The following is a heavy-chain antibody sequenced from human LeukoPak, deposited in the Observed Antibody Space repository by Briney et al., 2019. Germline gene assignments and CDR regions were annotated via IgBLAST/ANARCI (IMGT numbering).Heavy chain of an antibody. CDR1: GDRLTNNW. J-gene: IGHJ4*02. D-gene: IGHD6-13*01. CDR2: IYPGNSDT. Sequence: HGESLQISCKISGDRLTNNWIGWVRQVPGKGLEWMGLIYPGNSDTRYSPLFQGQVTLSVDRSISTAYLHWSGLKASDTAIYYCARFALTSSLDYWGQGTLVTVSS. V-gene: IGHV5-51*01. CDR3: ARFALTSSLDY.